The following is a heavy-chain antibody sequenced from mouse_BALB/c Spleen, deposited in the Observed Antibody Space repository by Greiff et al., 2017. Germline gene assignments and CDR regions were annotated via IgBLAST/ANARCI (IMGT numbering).Heavy chain of an antibody. CDR1: GYTFTDYV. Sequence: QVHVKQSGPELVKPGASVKMSCKASGYTFTDYVISWVKQRTGQGLEWIGEIYPGSGSTYYNEKFKGKATLTADKSSNTAYMQLSSLTSEDSAVYFCARAGDGGYFDYWGQGTTLTVSS. V-gene: IGHV1-77*01. CDR3: ARAGDGGYFDY. J-gene: IGHJ2*01. D-gene: IGHD3-3*01. CDR2: IYPGSGST.